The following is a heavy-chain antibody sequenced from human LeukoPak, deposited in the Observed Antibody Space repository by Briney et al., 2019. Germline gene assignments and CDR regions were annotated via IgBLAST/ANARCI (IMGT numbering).Heavy chain of an antibody. J-gene: IGHJ4*02. Sequence: SSVTVSCKASGGSFTSYTISWVRQAPGQGLEWMGRIIPILGIANYAQKFQGRVTITADKSTSTAYMELSSLRSEDTGVYYCAILPYYDFWSGYIKLDYWGQGTLVTVSS. CDR1: GGSFTSYT. V-gene: IGHV1-69*02. CDR3: AILPYYDFWSGYIKLDY. CDR2: IIPILGIA. D-gene: IGHD3-3*01.